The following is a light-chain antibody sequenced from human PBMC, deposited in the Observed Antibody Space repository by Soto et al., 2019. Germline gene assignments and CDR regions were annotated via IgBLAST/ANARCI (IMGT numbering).Light chain of an antibody. CDR1: QDISVH. CDR3: QQYDDLPMT. Sequence: DIQITQSPSSLFASVGDRVTMSCQASQDISVHLNWYRQKPGKAPKVLISDASRLETGVPSRFSGSGSGKEFTFTINSLQPEDGATYICQQYDDLPMTFGQGTRLEIK. J-gene: IGKJ5*01. CDR2: DAS. V-gene: IGKV1-33*01.